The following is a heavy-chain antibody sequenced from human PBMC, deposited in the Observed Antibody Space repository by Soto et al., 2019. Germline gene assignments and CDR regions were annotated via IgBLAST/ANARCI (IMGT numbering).Heavy chain of an antibody. CDR3: VKDWTGDKCPCMDV. J-gene: IGHJ6*02. D-gene: IGHD2-8*02. V-gene: IGHV3-23*01. CDR1: GFTFGSYA. Sequence: GGSLRLSCAASGFTFGSYAMTWVRQAPGKGLEWVSSISGSDGTTYYTEPVKGRFTISRDNSKNTLSLQMKSLRVEDTAVYYCVKDWTGDKCPCMDVWGQGTTVTVSS. CDR2: ISGSDGTT.